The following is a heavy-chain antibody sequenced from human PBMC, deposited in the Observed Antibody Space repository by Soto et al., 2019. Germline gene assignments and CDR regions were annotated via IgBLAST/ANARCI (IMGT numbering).Heavy chain of an antibody. J-gene: IGHJ6*02. CDR2: IIPIFGTA. Sequence: ASVKVACKASRVALCKSIVAGVRQAPGLGLEWVGGIIPIFGTANYAQKFQGRVTITADESTSTSYMEVNNLRSEDTAVYYCAKVRYSSPMGHYYGMDVWGQGTTVTVS. D-gene: IGHD6-19*01. V-gene: IGHV1-69*13. CDR1: RVALCKSI. CDR3: AKVRYSSPMGHYYGMDV.